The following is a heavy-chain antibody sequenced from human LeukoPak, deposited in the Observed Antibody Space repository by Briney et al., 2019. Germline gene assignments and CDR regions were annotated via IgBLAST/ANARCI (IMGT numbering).Heavy chain of an antibody. D-gene: IGHD4-17*01. V-gene: IGHV3-53*01. CDR2: IYSGGST. Sequence: GGSLRLSCAASGFTVSSSYMSWVRQAPGQGLEWVSLIYSGGSTHYADSVKGRFTISRDNSKNTLYLQMSSLRAKGTAVYYCARGTTSVTPSVWGQGTLVTVSS. CDR3: ARGTTSVTPSV. CDR1: GFTVSSSY. J-gene: IGHJ4*02.